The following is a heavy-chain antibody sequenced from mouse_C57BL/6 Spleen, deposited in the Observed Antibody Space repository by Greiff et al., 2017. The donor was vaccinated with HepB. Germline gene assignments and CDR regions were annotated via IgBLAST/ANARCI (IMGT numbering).Heavy chain of an antibody. Sequence: VQLKQSGPGMVKPSQSLSLTCTVTGYSITSGYDWHWIRHFPGNKLEWMGYISYSGSTNYNPSLKSRISITHDTSKNHFFLKLNSVTTEDTATYYCARDNDYDGRPGFAYWGQGTLVTVSA. CDR2: ISYSGST. CDR1: GYSITSGYD. V-gene: IGHV3-1*01. CDR3: ARDNDYDGRPGFAY. J-gene: IGHJ3*01. D-gene: IGHD2-4*01.